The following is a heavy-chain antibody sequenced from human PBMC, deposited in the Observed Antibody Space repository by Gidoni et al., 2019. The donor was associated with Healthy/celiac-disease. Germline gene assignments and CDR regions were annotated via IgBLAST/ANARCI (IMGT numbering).Heavy chain of an antibody. Sequence: QVQLVESGGGVVQPGRSLRLSCAASGFTFRSYAMHWVRQAPGKGLEWVAVISYDGSNKYYADSVKGRFTISRDNSKNTLYLQMNSLRAEDTAVYYCARGSGWYSYLGYFDYWGQGTLVTVSS. V-gene: IGHV3-30-3*01. D-gene: IGHD6-19*01. J-gene: IGHJ4*02. CDR1: GFTFRSYA. CDR3: ARGSGWYSYLGYFDY. CDR2: ISYDGSNK.